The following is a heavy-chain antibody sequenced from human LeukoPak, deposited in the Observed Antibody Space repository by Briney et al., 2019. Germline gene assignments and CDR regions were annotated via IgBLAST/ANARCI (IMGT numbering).Heavy chain of an antibody. CDR2: ISYDGSNK. D-gene: IGHD4-17*01. V-gene: IGHV3-30*04. Sequence: PGGSLRLSCAASGFTFSSYAMHWVRQAPGKGLEWVAVISYDGSNKYYADSVKGRFTISRDNSKNTLYLQMNSLRAEDTAVYYCARDREDYGDRPYFDYWGQGTLVTVSS. CDR1: GFTFSSYA. J-gene: IGHJ4*02. CDR3: ARDREDYGDRPYFDY.